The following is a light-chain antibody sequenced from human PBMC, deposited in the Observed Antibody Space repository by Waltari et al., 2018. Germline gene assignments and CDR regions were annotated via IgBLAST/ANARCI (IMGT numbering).Light chain of an antibody. V-gene: IGKV3-11*01. CDR2: DAS. CDR1: QSVSSS. Sequence: EIVLTQSPATLSLSPGEIATLSCRASQSVSSSLAWYQQKPGQAPRLLIYDASNRATGIPARFSGSGSGTDFTLTISSLEPEDFAVYYCQQRIDWPLTFGGGTKVKIK. CDR3: QQRIDWPLT. J-gene: IGKJ4*01.